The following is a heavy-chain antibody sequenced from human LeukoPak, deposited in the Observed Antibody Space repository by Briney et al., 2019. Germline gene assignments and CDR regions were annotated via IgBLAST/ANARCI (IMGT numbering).Heavy chain of an antibody. Sequence: ASVKVSCKASGYTFTGYYMHWVRQAPGQGLEWMGRINPNSGGTNYAQKFQGRVTMTRDTSISTAYMELSRLRSDDTAVYYCARDLGSSTSWRYWGQGTLVTVSP. V-gene: IGHV1-2*06. J-gene: IGHJ4*02. CDR2: INPNSGGT. CDR1: GYTFTGYY. CDR3: ARDLGSSTSWRY. D-gene: IGHD2-2*01.